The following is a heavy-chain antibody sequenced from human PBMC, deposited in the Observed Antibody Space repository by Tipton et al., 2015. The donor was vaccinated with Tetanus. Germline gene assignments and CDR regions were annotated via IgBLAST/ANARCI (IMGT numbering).Heavy chain of an antibody. CDR2: ISSSGSTI. J-gene: IGHJ2*01. CDR3: ARVWGRGQLVTKPNWYFDL. CDR1: GFTFSDYY. V-gene: IGHV3-11*01. Sequence: SLRLSCAASGFTFSDYYMSWIRQAPGKGLEWVSYISSSGSTIYYADSVKGRFTISRDNAKNSLSLQVSSLRAEDTAVYYCARVWGRGQLVTKPNWYFDLWGRGTLVTVSS. D-gene: IGHD6-6*01.